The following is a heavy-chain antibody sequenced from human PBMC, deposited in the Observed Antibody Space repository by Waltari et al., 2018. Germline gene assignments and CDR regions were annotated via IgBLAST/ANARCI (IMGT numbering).Heavy chain of an antibody. Sequence: QLQLQESGPGLVKPSETLYLTCTVSGGSISSSSYYWGWIRQPPGKGLEWIGSIYYSGSTYYNPSLKRRVTISVDTSKNQFSLKLSSVTAADTAVYYCARAEMATKINDAFDIWGQGTMVTVSS. CDR3: ARAEMATKINDAFDI. V-gene: IGHV4-39*07. CDR1: GGSISSSSYY. CDR2: IYYSGST. J-gene: IGHJ3*02. D-gene: IGHD5-12*01.